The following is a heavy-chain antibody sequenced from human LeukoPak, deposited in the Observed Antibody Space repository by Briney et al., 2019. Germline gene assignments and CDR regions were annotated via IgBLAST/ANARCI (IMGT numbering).Heavy chain of an antibody. J-gene: IGHJ2*01. CDR1: GCTFTSYG. CDR2: ISAYNGNT. V-gene: IGHV1-18*01. D-gene: IGHD6-19*01. CDR3: ARGGSYSSGWLYWYFDL. Sequence: ASVKVSCKASGCTFTSYGISWVRQAPGQGLEWMGWISAYNGNTNYAQKLQGRVTMTTDTSTSTAYMELRSLRSDDTAVYYCARGGSYSSGWLYWYFDLWGRGTLVTVSS.